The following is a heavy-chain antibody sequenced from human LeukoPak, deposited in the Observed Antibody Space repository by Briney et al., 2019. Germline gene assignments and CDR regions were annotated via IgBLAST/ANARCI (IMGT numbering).Heavy chain of an antibody. J-gene: IGHJ2*01. Sequence: SETLSLTCAVYGGSFSGYYWSWIRQPPGKGLEWIGEINHSGSTNYNPSFKSRVTISVDTSKNQFSLKLSSVTAADTAVYYCARGRGLGMIVVVITTYWYFDLWGRGTLVTVSS. V-gene: IGHV4-34*01. CDR3: ARGRGLGMIVVVITTYWYFDL. D-gene: IGHD3-22*01. CDR2: INHSGST. CDR1: GGSFSGYY.